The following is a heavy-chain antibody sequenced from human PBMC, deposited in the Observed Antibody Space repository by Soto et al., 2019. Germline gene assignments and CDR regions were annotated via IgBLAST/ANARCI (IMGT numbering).Heavy chain of an antibody. J-gene: IGHJ5*02. D-gene: IGHD6-6*01. Sequence: PSETLSLTCALYGGSFSGYYWSWIRQPPGKGLPWIGEIIHSASTNYNPSLKSRFTISVDTSKNQFSLKLSSVTAADTAVYYCARGKYSSPLSDWRTRNSFEPWGQGTLVTVSS. CDR2: IIHSAST. CDR3: ARGKYSSPLSDWRTRNSFEP. CDR1: GGSFSGYY. V-gene: IGHV4-34*01.